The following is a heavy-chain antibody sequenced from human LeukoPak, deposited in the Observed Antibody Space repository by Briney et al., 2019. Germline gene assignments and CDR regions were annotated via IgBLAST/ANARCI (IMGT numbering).Heavy chain of an antibody. J-gene: IGHJ3*02. D-gene: IGHD5-12*01. CDR3: VRPAGYDFAFDI. CDR2: ISGSGGST. V-gene: IGHV3-23*01. Sequence: GGSLRHSCAASGFTFSSYAMSWVRQAPGKGLEWVSAISGSGGSTYYADSVKGRFTISRDNSKNTLYLQMNSLRAEDTAVYYCVRPAGYDFAFDIWGQGTMVTVSS. CDR1: GFTFSSYA.